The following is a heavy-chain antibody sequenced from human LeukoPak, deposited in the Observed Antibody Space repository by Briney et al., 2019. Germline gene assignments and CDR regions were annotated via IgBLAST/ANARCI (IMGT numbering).Heavy chain of an antibody. D-gene: IGHD6-19*01. CDR1: GGTFSSYA. CDR3: ARDLGEWLVQPFDY. V-gene: IGHV1-69*04. Sequence: GASVKVSCKASGGTFSSYAISWVRQAPGQGLEWMGRIIPILGIANDAQKFQGRVTITADKSTSTAYMELSSLRSEDTAVYYCARDLGEWLVQPFDYWGQGTQVTVSS. J-gene: IGHJ4*02. CDR2: IIPILGIA.